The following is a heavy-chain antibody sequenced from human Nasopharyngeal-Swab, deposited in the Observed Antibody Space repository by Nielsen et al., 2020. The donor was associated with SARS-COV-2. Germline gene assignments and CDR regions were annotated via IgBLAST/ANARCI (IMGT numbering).Heavy chain of an antibody. J-gene: IGHJ6*02. CDR1: GYTFTSYA. Sequence: ASVKVSCKASGYTFTSYAMHWVRQAPGQRLEWMGWINAGNGNTKYSQKFQGRVTITRDTSASTAYMELSSLRSEDTAVYYCARVHTSYDFWSGYSARYYYYGMDVWGQGTTVTVSS. CDR3: ARVHTSYDFWSGYSARYYYYGMDV. D-gene: IGHD3-3*01. V-gene: IGHV1-3*01. CDR2: INAGNGNT.